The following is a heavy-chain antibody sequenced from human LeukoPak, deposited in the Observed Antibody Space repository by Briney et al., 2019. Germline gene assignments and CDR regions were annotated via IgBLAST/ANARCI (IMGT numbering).Heavy chain of an antibody. CDR2: ISSSGSTI. D-gene: IGHD3-22*01. V-gene: IGHV3-48*03. J-gene: IGHJ4*02. CDR3: ARDSFPYYYDSSGYPNVFDY. Sequence: GGSLRLSCAASGFTFSSYEMNWVRQAPGKGLEWVSYISSSGSTIYYADSVKGRFTISRDNAKNSLYLQMNSLRAEDTAVYYCARDSFPYYYDSSGYPNVFDYWGQGTLVTVSS. CDR1: GFTFSSYE.